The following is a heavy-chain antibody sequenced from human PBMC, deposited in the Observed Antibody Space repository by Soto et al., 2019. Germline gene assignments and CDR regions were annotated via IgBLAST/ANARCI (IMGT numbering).Heavy chain of an antibody. Sequence: GGSLRLSCAASGFSYAINWVRQAPGKGLEWISAITNGGGNTYYADSLKGRFSISRDNSKSTLYLVMNSLRAEDTALYYCAQHFVSGIYYPVISWGQGTVVTVSS. CDR1: GFSYA. J-gene: IGHJ4*02. CDR3: AQHFVSGIYYPVIS. CDR2: ITNGGGNT. V-gene: IGHV3-23*01. D-gene: IGHD1-26*01.